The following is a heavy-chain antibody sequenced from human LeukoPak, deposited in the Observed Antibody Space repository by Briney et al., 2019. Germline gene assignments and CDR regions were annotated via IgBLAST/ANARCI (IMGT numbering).Heavy chain of an antibody. CDR2: INPNIRGT. CDR1: GYTLIGYY. V-gene: IGHV1-2*02. J-gene: IGHJ3*02. D-gene: IGHD2-2*01. Sequence: ASLKVSCKASGYTLIGYYMYWVRQAPGQALEWMGWINPNIRGTHHAQKLQGRVTMTRETTNRTAYMELSRLRSDDAAVYYCASNQGYCSSTSCYPSDAFDIGGQGTRVTVSS. CDR3: ASNQGYCSSTSCYPSDAFDI.